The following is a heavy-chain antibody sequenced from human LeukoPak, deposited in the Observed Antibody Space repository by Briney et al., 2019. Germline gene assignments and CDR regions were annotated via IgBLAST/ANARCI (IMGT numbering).Heavy chain of an antibody. CDR2: ISGSGGST. Sequence: XWVSAISGSGGSTYYADSVKGRFTISRDNSKNTLYLQMNSLRAEDTAVYYCGYPLWSGDLGAFDIWGQGTMVTVSS. V-gene: IGHV3-23*01. J-gene: IGHJ3*02. D-gene: IGHD3-10*01. CDR3: GYPLWSGDLGAFDI.